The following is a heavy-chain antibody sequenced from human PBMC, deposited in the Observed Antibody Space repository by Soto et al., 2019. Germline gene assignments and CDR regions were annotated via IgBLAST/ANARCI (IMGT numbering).Heavy chain of an antibody. CDR3: ARCSSGWYFDY. CDR2: ISGSGDST. V-gene: IGHV3-23*01. D-gene: IGHD6-19*01. CDR1: GFTFSGYA. Sequence: EVQLLESGGGLVQPGGSLRLSCAASGFTFSGYAMNWVRQAPGKGLEWVSVISGSGDSTYYADSVKGRFTISRDNSKNTMYLQMNSLRAEDTAVYYCARCSSGWYFDYWGQGTLVTVSS. J-gene: IGHJ4*02.